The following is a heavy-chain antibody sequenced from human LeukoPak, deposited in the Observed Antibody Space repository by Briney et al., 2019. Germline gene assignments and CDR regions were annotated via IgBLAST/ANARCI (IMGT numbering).Heavy chain of an antibody. CDR3: ARNSNPGYCSSGSCYLVHFDY. CDR1: GGSLSSTSYY. V-gene: IGHV4-39*01. D-gene: IGHD2-15*01. Sequence: SETLSLTCTVSGGSLSSTSYYGGWIRQPPGKGLEWIGSIYYSGSTYYNPSLKSRVTISVDTSKNQFSLKLNSVTAADTAVYYCARNSNPGYCSSGSCYLVHFDYWGQGTLVTVSS. J-gene: IGHJ4*02. CDR2: IYYSGST.